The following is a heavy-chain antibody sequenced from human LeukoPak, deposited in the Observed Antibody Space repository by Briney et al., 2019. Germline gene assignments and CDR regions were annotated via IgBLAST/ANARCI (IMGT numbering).Heavy chain of an antibody. V-gene: IGHV3-74*01. CDR1: GFTFSSYW. Sequence: GGSLRLSCVASGFTFSSYWMHWVRQDPRKGLVWVSRINGDGRNINYADSVRGRFTISRDNAKNTLYLQMNSLRAEDTAVYYCAGSGRRHQGYYFDYWGQGTLVTVSS. D-gene: IGHD1-26*01. CDR2: INGDGRNI. J-gene: IGHJ4*02. CDR3: AGSGRRHQGYYFDY.